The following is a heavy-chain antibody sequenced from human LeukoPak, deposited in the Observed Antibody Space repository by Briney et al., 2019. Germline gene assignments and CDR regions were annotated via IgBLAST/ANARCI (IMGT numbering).Heavy chain of an antibody. Sequence: PGGSLRLSCAASGFTFSSYSMNWVRQAPGKGLEWVSSISSSSSYIYYADSVKGRFTISRDNAKNSLYLQMNSLRAEDTAVYYCAKDRSTNSSRYFDSWGQGTLVTVSS. CDR3: AKDRSTNSSRYFDS. V-gene: IGHV3-21*04. CDR2: ISSSSSYI. J-gene: IGHJ4*02. CDR1: GFTFSSYS. D-gene: IGHD5/OR15-5a*01.